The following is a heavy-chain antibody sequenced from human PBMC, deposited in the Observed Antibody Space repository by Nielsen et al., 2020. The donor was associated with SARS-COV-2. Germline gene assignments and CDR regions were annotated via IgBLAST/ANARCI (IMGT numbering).Heavy chain of an antibody. CDR1: GFSVSSHD. D-gene: IGHD5-24*01. CDR2: IYSDGST. J-gene: IGHJ4*02. Sequence: GGSLRLSCAASGFSVSSHDMNWVRQAPGKGLQWVSLIYSDGSTKYADSVKGRFTISRDNSRNTVYLQMNSLRAEDTAVYYCAKDGYNYDYFDYWGQGTLVTVSS. V-gene: IGHV3-53*01. CDR3: AKDGYNYDYFDY.